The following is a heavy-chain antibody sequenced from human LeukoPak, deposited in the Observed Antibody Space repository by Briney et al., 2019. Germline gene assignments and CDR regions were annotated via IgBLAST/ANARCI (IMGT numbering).Heavy chain of an antibody. Sequence: GASVKVSCKASGYTFTSYDINWVRQATGQGLEWMGWMNPNSGNTGYAQKFQGRVTMTRNTSISTAYMELSSLRSEDTAVYYCARSRDLLTGYYYYWGQGTLVTVSS. J-gene: IGHJ4*02. CDR1: GYTFTSYD. V-gene: IGHV1-8*01. D-gene: IGHD3-9*01. CDR2: MNPNSGNT. CDR3: ARSRDLLTGYYYY.